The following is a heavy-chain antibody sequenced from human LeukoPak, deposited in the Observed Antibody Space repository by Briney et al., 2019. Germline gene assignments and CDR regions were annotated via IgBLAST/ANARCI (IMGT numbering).Heavy chain of an antibody. D-gene: IGHD6-19*01. CDR3: AREGIVAGSYFDY. J-gene: IGHJ4*02. CDR1: GGSFSGYY. V-gene: IGHV4-34*01. CDR2: INHSGST. Sequence: SETLSLTCAVYGGSFSGYYWSWIRQPPGKGLEWIGEINHSGSTNYNPSLKSRVTISVDTSKNQFSLKLSSVTAADTAVYYCAREGIVAGSYFDYWGQGTLVTVSS.